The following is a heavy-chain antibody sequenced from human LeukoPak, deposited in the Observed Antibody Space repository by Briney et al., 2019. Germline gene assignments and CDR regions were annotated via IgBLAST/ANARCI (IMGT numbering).Heavy chain of an antibody. Sequence: GGSLRLSCAASGFIFSTYNMNWVRQVPGKGLEWVSYISLSSTAIYYADSVKGRFTISRDNSKNTLYLQMNNMRTEDTAVYYCAREALEWSPPDIWGQGTTVTVSS. CDR2: ISLSSTAI. CDR1: GFIFSTYN. CDR3: AREALEWSPPDI. D-gene: IGHD3-3*01. J-gene: IGHJ3*02. V-gene: IGHV3-48*01.